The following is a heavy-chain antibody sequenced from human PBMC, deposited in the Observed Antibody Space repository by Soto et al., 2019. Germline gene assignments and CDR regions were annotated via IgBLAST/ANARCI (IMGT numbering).Heavy chain of an antibody. D-gene: IGHD1-26*01. CDR1: GYTFTTSG. Sequence: QLVQSGPEVKKPGASVKVYCEASGYTFTTSGISWVRQAPGKGLEWMGCISTYNGGTNSAQKFQGRVTMTADTSTGTVYMELRSLTSADTAVYYCARQGSWPYDYYGLDVWGQGTTVTVSS. V-gene: IGHV1-18*01. CDR3: ARQGSWPYDYYGLDV. J-gene: IGHJ6*02. CDR2: ISTYNGGT.